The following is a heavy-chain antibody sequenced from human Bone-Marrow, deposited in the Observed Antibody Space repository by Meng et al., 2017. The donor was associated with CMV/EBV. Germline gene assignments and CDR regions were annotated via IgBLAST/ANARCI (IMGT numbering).Heavy chain of an antibody. V-gene: IGHV4-61*01. CDR1: GGPVSSGSHY. CDR3: ARVGEDYQFDY. J-gene: IGHJ4*02. D-gene: IGHD3-10*01. Sequence: SETLSLTCTVSGGPVSSGSHYWSWIRQPPGKGLEWIGYIYYTGSTNYNPSFKSRVTISIDTSKSQFSLTLSSVTAADTAVYYCARVGEDYQFDYWGQGTLVTVSS. CDR2: IYYTGST.